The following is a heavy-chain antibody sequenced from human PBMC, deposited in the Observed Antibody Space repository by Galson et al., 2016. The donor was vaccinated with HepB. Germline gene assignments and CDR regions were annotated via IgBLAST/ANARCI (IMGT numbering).Heavy chain of an antibody. V-gene: IGHV1-18*01. CDR3: ARDGPTYQYAFHT. CDR1: GYSFISYG. CDR2: ISGDNVNT. J-gene: IGHJ3*02. Sequence: SVKVSCKGSGYSFISYGISWVRQAPGQGPEWMGWISGDNVNTKTARKFQGRLTMTTDTSTNTAYMELSSLRSDDTAVYYCARDGPTYQYAFHTWGQGTMVTVSS.